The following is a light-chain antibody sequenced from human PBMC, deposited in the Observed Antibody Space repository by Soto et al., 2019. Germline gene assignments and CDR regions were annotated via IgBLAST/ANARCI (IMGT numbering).Light chain of an antibody. CDR1: RNDIGSYDY. CDR2: GVH. J-gene: IGLJ1*01. V-gene: IGLV2-14*01. Sequence: SVLTQPISVCASPGQLITISCTVHRNDIGSYDYVCWYQQHPGKAPRLLIHGVHNRSPGISGRFSASKSGLTASLTISGLQAEDEADYYCTAFSANRVYLFGPGTKVTVL. CDR3: TAFSANRVYL.